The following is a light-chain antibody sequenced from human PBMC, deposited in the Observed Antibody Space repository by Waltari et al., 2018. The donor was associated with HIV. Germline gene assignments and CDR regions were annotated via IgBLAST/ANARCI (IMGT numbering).Light chain of an antibody. CDR3: FSYAGNNFLL. J-gene: IGLJ2*01. CDR1: SSDIGLYNF. CDR2: DVS. V-gene: IGLV2-8*01. Sequence: QSALTQPPSASGSPGQSVTISCAGTSSDIGLYNFVSWYQHHPGKAPKLMISDVSRRPSGVPDRCSGSKSGNTASLTVSGLQADDEATYYCFSYAGNNFLLFGGGTKLTVL.